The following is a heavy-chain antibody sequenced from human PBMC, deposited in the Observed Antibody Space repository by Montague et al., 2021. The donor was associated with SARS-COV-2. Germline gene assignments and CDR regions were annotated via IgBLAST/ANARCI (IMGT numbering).Heavy chain of an antibody. D-gene: IGHD2-15*01. CDR1: GGSFSKYY. CDR2: STHRGST. V-gene: IGHV4-34*01. Sequence: SETLSLTCAVYGGSFSKYYWSWIRQLPGKGLEWIGESTHRGSTNYNPSLKSRVTVSVDTSKNQYSLKLSSVTAADTAVYYCARGVVAAPPVVDYWGRGTLVTVSS. CDR3: ARGVVAAPPVVDY. J-gene: IGHJ4*02.